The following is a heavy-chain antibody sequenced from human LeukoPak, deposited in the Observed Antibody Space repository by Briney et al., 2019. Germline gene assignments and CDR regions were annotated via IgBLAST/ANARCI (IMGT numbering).Heavy chain of an antibody. D-gene: IGHD5-24*01. J-gene: IGHJ4*02. Sequence: AGTLSLSCAASGFTFSSYALNWVCQAPAPGLERVAVISYDGSNKYYADPVKGRFTISRDNSKNTLYLQMNSLRAEDTAVYYCAKPQWLSGDYFNYWGQGTLVTVSS. CDR3: AKPQWLSGDYFNY. CDR2: ISYDGSNK. V-gene: IGHV3-30-3*02. CDR1: GFTFSSYA.